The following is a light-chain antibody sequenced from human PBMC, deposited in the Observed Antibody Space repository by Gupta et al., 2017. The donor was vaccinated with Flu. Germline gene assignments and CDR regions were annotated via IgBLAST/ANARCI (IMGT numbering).Light chain of an antibody. Sequence: EILLTQSPGTLSLSPGETATLSCSASRSTSSTYLGWYQQKHGQAPRLLIYDASSRDTGIPDRFSGSGSGTDFTLTISRREHEDFAVYYCQHHCDSPLFPFGQGTKLEIK. CDR2: DAS. V-gene: IGKV3-20*01. J-gene: IGKJ2*01. CDR3: QHHCDSPLFP. CDR1: RSTSSTY.